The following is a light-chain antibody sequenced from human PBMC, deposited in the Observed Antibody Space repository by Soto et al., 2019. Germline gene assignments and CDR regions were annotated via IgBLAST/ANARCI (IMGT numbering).Light chain of an antibody. CDR3: QQYNSYPIT. CDR2: DAS. V-gene: IGKV1-5*01. Sequence: DIQMTQSTSTLSASVGDRVTITCRASQSISSWLAWYQQKPGKAPKLLIYDASSLESGVPSRLSGSGSGTEFTLTISSMQPDDFATYYCQQYNSYPITFGQGTRLEIK. CDR1: QSISSW. J-gene: IGKJ5*01.